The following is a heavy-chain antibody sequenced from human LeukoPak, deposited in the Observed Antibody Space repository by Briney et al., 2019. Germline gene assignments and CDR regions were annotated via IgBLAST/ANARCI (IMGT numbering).Heavy chain of an antibody. CDR3: ARLLEVPAAIADY. Sequence: ASVKVSCKASGYTFTGYYMHWVRQAPGQGLEWMGWINPNSGGTNYAQKFQGRVTITRDTSTSTAYMELRSLRSDDTAVYYCARLLEVPAAIADYWGQGTLVTVSS. D-gene: IGHD2-2*01. CDR2: INPNSGGT. V-gene: IGHV1-2*02. CDR1: GYTFTGYY. J-gene: IGHJ4*02.